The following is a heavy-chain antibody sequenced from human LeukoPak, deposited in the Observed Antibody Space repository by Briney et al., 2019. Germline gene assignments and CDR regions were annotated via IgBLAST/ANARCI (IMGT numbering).Heavy chain of an antibody. V-gene: IGHV1-69*13. CDR2: IIPIFGTA. J-gene: IGHJ3*02. Sequence: ASVKVSCKASGGTFSSYAISWVRQVPGQGLEWMGGIIPIFGTANYAQKFQGRVTITADESTSTAYMELSSLRSEDTAVYYCASLYDILTGYFPAWANAFDIWGQGTMVTVSS. CDR3: ASLYDILTGYFPAWANAFDI. CDR1: GGTFSSYA. D-gene: IGHD3-9*01.